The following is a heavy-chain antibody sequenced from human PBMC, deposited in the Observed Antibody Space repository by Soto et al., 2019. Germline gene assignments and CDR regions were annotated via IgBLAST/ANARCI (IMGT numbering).Heavy chain of an antibody. J-gene: IGHJ6*02. CDR1: DSAIISGGCN. V-gene: IGHV4-39*01. CDR3: ARFRKGSNSRSFYGLDV. Sequence: PSGSLCLTCAVADSAIISGGCNWGRIRQPPGKGLEWIGSIYYSGSTYYNPSLKSRVTISIDTSKSQFSLKLTSVTAADTAVYYCARFRKGSNSRSFYGLDVWGQGTRVTVSS. CDR2: IYYSGST. D-gene: IGHD1-26*01.